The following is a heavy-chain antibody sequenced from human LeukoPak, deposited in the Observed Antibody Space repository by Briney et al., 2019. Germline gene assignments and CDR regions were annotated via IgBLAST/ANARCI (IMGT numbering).Heavy chain of an antibody. CDR1: GFTFSTYN. CDR3: ARGRSGSIDY. J-gene: IGHJ4*02. V-gene: IGHV3-21*01. CDR2: ITTTSNDV. D-gene: IGHD3-3*01. Sequence: GGSLRLSCAASGFTFSTYNMNWVRQAPGKGLEWVSSITTTSNDVYYADSVKGRFTISRDNAKNSLYLRMNSLRAEDTAVYYCARGRSGSIDYWGQGTLVTVSS.